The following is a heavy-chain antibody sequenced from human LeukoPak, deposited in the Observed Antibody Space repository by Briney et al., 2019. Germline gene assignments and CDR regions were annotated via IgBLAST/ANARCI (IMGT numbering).Heavy chain of an antibody. D-gene: IGHD3-22*01. CDR3: ARGPYSYDSSGAFDI. V-gene: IGHV4-34*01. CDR1: GGSFSGYY. CDR2: INHSGST. J-gene: IGHJ3*02. Sequence: PSETLSLTCAVYGGSFSGYYWSWIRQPPGKGLEWIGEINHSGSTNYHPSLKSRVTISVNTSKNQFSLKLSSVTAADTAVYFCARGPYSYDSSGAFDIWGQGTMVTVSS.